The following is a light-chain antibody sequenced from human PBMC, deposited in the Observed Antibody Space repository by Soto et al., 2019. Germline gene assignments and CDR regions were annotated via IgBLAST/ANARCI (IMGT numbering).Light chain of an antibody. CDR3: SSYTSSITLV. V-gene: IGLV2-14*01. J-gene: IGLJ2*01. CDR2: DVS. CDR1: SSDVGGYNY. Sequence: HSVLTQPASVSGSPGQSITISCTGTSSDVGGYNYVSWYQQHPGKAPKLMIYDVSNRPSGVSNRFSGSKSGDTASLTISGLQAEDEADYYCSSYTSSITLVFGGGTKLTVL.